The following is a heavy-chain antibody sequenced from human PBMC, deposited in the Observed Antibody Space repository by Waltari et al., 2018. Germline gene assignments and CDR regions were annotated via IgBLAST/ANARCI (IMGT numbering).Heavy chain of an antibody. D-gene: IGHD6-13*01. CDR3: AREAAGTGWFDP. CDR1: GYTFTCYY. CDR2: SNPNSGGT. V-gene: IGHV1-2*06. J-gene: IGHJ5*02. Sequence: QVQLVQSGAEVQKPGASAKVSCKASGYTFTCYYMHWVRQAPGQGLEWRGRSNPNSGGTNYAQKFQGRVTRNRDTYISTAYMELSRLRSDDTAVYYCAREAAGTGWFDPWGQGTLVIVSS.